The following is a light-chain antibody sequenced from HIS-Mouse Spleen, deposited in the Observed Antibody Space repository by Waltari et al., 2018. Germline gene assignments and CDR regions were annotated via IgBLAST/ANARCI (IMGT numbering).Light chain of an antibody. J-gene: IGLJ2*01. Sequence: SYELTQPPSVSLAPGQTARLTCPGDALPKKQPYSYQQKSGQAPGLVIYEESKRPPGIPERFSGSSSGTMATLTISGAQVEDEADYYCYSTDSSGNHRVFGGGTKLTVL. CDR3: YSTDSSGNHRV. V-gene: IGLV3-10*01. CDR2: EES. CDR1: ALPKKQ.